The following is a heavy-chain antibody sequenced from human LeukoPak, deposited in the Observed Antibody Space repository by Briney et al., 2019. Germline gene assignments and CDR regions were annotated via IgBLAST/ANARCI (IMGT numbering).Heavy chain of an antibody. Sequence: SETLSLTCSVFGASIRSYFWSWIRQSPGKGLEWIGYISYNGDSDRNPSLKSRVTISLDMSKSQFSLKVRSVTAADSAVYYCARQRASGTWWFDPWGQGTLVTVSS. CDR3: ARQRASGTWWFDP. D-gene: IGHD1/OR15-1a*01. CDR2: ISYNGDS. J-gene: IGHJ5*02. CDR1: GASIRSYF. V-gene: IGHV4-59*08.